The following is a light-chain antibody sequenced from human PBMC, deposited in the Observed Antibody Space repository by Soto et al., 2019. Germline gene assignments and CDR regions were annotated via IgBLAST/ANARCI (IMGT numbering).Light chain of an antibody. V-gene: IGLV2-23*01. CDR1: SSDVGTYNL. Sequence: QSALTQPASVSGSPGQSIALSCTGTSSDVGTYNLVSWYQQHPGKAPKLLISEGGKRPSGVSDRFSGSKSGNTASLTISGLRAEDEADYYCCSFAVGNTYVFGIGTRATVL. J-gene: IGLJ1*01. CDR3: CSFAVGNTYV. CDR2: EGG.